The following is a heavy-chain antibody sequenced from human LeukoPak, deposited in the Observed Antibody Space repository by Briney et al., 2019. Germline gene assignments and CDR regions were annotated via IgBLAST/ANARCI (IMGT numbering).Heavy chain of an antibody. CDR1: GHTFTSYD. Sequence: ASVQVSCKASGHTFTSYDINWVRQATGQGLEWMGWMNPNSGNTGYAQKFQGRVTMTRNTSISTAYMELSSLRSEDTAVYYCARGTLYSSSWPFDYWGQGTLVTVSS. CDR2: MNPNSGNT. V-gene: IGHV1-8*01. D-gene: IGHD6-13*01. CDR3: ARGTLYSSSWPFDY. J-gene: IGHJ4*02.